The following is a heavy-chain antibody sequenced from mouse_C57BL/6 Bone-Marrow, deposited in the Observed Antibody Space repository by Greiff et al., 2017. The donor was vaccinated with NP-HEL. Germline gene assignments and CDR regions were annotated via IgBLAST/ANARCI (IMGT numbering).Heavy chain of an antibody. CDR3: ARAMEYPAWFAY. J-gene: IGHJ3*01. D-gene: IGHD5-1*01. V-gene: IGHV1-81*01. CDR1: GYTFTSYG. CDR2: IYPRSGNT. Sequence: QVQLQQSGAELARPGASVKLSCKASGYTFTSYGISWVKQRTGQGLEWIGEIYPRSGNTYYNEKFKGKATLTADKSSSTAYMELRSLTSEDSAVYFCARAMEYPAWFAYWGQGTLVTVSA.